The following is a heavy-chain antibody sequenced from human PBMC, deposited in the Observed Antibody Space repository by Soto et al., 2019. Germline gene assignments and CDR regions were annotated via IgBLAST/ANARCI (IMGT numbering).Heavy chain of an antibody. D-gene: IGHD4-4*01. V-gene: IGHV1-24*01. CDR1: GYTLTELS. J-gene: IGHJ6*03. CDR3: ATAPYSNYDYYYYMDV. CDR2: FDPEDGET. Sequence: QVQLVQSGAEVKKPGASVKVSCKVSGYTLTELSMHWVRQAPGKGLEWMGGFDPEDGETIYAQKFQGRVTMTEDTSTDTAYMELSSLRSDDTAVYYCATAPYSNYDYYYYMDVWGKGTTVTVSS.